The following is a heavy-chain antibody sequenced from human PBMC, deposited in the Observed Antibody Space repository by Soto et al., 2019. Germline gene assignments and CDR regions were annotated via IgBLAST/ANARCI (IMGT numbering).Heavy chain of an antibody. CDR1: GYAFTSYG. J-gene: IGHJ4*02. Sequence: GASVKVSCKASGYAFTSYGLSWVRQAPRKGLEWMGWISAYNGNTNYAQKLQGRVTMTTDTSTSTAYMELRSLRSDDTAVYYCARDKAGSSWTPDYWGQGTLVTVSS. D-gene: IGHD6-13*01. V-gene: IGHV1-18*01. CDR2: ISAYNGNT. CDR3: ARDKAGSSWTPDY.